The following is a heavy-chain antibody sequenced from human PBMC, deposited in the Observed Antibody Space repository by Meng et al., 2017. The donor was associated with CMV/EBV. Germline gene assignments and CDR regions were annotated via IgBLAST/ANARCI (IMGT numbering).Heavy chain of an antibody. CDR1: SYD. V-gene: IGHV1-8*01. Sequence: SYDINWVRQATGQGLEWMGWMNPNSGNTGYAQKFQGRVTMTRNTSISTAYMELSSLRSEDTAVYYCARGPANYGSGSYSPYNWFDPWGQGTLVTVSS. D-gene: IGHD3-10*01. CDR2: MNPNSGNT. CDR3: ARGPANYGSGSYSPYNWFDP. J-gene: IGHJ5*02.